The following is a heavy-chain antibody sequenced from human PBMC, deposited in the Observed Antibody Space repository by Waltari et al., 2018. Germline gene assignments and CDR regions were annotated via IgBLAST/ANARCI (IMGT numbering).Heavy chain of an antibody. Sequence: EVQLLESGGGLVQPGGSLRLSCSASGFTFSSYAMSWFRQAPGKGLEWVSAISGSGGSTYYADSVKGRFTISRDNSKNTLYLQMNSLRAEDTAVYYCAGGDRMAAPFGYWGQGTLVTVSS. V-gene: IGHV3-23*01. J-gene: IGHJ4*02. CDR1: GFTFSSYA. CDR3: AGGDRMAAPFGY. D-gene: IGHD6-19*01. CDR2: ISGSGGST.